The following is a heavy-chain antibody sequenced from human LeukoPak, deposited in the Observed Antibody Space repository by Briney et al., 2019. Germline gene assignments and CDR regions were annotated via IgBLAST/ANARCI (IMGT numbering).Heavy chain of an antibody. CDR3: ARGGGIAVAGNFDY. J-gene: IGHJ4*02. CDR2: MNPNSGNT. D-gene: IGHD6-19*01. Sequence: GASVKVSCKASGYTFTGYYIHWVRQAPGQGLEWMGWMNPNSGNTGYAQKFQGRVTMTRNTSISTAYMELSSLRSEDTAVYYCARGGGIAVAGNFDYWGQGTLVTVSS. CDR1: GYTFTGYY. V-gene: IGHV1-8*02.